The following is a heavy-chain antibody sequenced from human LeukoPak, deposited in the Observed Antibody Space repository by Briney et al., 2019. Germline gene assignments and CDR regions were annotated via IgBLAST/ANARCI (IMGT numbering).Heavy chain of an antibody. Sequence: ASVKVSCKASGYTFTSYGISWVRQATGQGLEWMGWMNPNSGNTGYAQKFQGRVTITRNTSISTAYMELSSLRSEDTAVYYCARSVRDWFDPWGQGTLVTVSS. CDR1: GYTFTSYG. J-gene: IGHJ5*02. CDR3: ARSVRDWFDP. CDR2: MNPNSGNT. V-gene: IGHV1-8*03. D-gene: IGHD3-10*01.